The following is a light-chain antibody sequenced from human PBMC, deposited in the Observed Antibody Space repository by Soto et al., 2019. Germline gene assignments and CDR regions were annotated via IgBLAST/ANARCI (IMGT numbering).Light chain of an antibody. CDR2: EVN. CDR1: NSDIGDWNY. J-gene: IGLJ1*01. CDR3: SSFSSGTTLFV. V-gene: IGLV2-14*01. Sequence: QSALTQPASVSRSPGQSITISCTGANSDIGDWNYVSWYQQYPGKAPKVIIYEVNYRPSGVSYRFSGSKSRNTASLTISGLPAEDDAYYYCSSFSSGTTLFVFGGGTKVTVL.